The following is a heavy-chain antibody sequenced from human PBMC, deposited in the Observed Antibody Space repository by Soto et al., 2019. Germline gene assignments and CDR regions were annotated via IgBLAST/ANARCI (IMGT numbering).Heavy chain of an antibody. J-gene: IGHJ5*02. Sequence: GGSLRLSCAASGFTFSSYSMNWVRQAPGKGLEWVSYISSSSSTIYYADSVKGRFTISRDNAKNSLYLQMNSLRAEDTAVYYCAREVLWFGEPGFDPWGQGTLVTVSS. V-gene: IGHV3-48*01. CDR1: GFTFSSYS. CDR2: ISSSSSTI. CDR3: AREVLWFGEPGFDP. D-gene: IGHD3-10*01.